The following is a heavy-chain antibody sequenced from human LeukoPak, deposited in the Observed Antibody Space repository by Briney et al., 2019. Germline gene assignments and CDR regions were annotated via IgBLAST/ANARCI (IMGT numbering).Heavy chain of an antibody. D-gene: IGHD2-15*01. Sequence: PGGSLRLSCAASGFTVSNNYMSWVRQAPGKGLEWVSVIYSGNSKYYADSVKGRFTISRDNSKNTVYLQMNSLRVEDTAVYYCARDFECSGGSRYSAYWGQGTLVTVSS. J-gene: IGHJ4*02. CDR1: GFTVSNNY. V-gene: IGHV3-53*01. CDR3: ARDFECSGGSRYSAY. CDR2: IYSGNSK.